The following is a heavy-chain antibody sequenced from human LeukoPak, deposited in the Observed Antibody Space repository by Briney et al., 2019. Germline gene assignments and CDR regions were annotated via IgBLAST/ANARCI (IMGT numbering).Heavy chain of an antibody. V-gene: IGHV5-51*01. CDR2: INPRDSET. D-gene: IGHD4-23*01. CDR3: IRRDFGGHAAYFDL. CDR1: GYTFTNNW. Sequence: GESLKISCKGSGYTFTNNWIGWARQMPGKGLEWMGIINPRDSETVYNPSFQGQVTMSVDKSITTAYLQWSSLKAADTAIYYCIRRDFGGHAAYFDLWGEGTLVTVSS. J-gene: IGHJ5*01.